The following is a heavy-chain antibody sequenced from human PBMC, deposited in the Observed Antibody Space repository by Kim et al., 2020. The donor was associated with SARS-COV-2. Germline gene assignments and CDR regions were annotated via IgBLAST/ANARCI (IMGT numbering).Heavy chain of an antibody. CDR2: ISSSSTI. J-gene: IGHJ4*02. CDR3: ATPDY. Sequence: IISSSSTIYYADTVQGRFTISRDNAKNSLHLQMNSLGAEDTAVYYCATPDYWGQGTLVTVSS. V-gene: IGHV3-48*04.